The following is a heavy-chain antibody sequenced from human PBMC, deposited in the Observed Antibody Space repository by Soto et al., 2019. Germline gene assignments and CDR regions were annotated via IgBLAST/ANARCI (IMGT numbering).Heavy chain of an antibody. CDR2: IYSGGST. Sequence: EVQLVETGGGLIQPGGSLRLSCAASGFTVSSNYMNWVRQAPGKGLEWVSLIYSGGSTYYADSVKGRFTISRDNSKNTLYLQMNSLRAEDTAVYYCARVSVSGYYYRMDVWGQGTTVTVSS. D-gene: IGHD3-10*01. V-gene: IGHV3-53*02. J-gene: IGHJ6*01. CDR3: ARVSVSGYYYRMDV. CDR1: GFTVSSNY.